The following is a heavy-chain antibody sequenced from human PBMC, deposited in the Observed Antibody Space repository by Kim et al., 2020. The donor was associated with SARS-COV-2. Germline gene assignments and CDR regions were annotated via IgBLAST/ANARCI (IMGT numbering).Heavy chain of an antibody. CDR2: ISDDGSNK. V-gene: IGHV3-33*08. Sequence: GGSLRLSCAASGFTFSSYAMNWVRQAPGKGLEWVAAISDDGSNKYYADSVKGRFTISRDNSKNTLYLQMNSLRAEDTAVYYCARELDVIAAAGEIDYWGQGTLVTVSS. CDR3: ARELDVIAAAGEIDY. J-gene: IGHJ4*02. D-gene: IGHD6-13*01. CDR1: GFTFSSYA.